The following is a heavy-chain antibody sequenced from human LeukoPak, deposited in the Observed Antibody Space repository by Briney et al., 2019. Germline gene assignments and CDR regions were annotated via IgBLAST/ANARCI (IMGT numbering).Heavy chain of an antibody. Sequence: SETLSLTCAVYGGSFSGYYWSWIRQPPGKGLEWIGEINHSGSTNYNPSLKSRVIIIIDTPKNHFSLTLSSVTAADTAVYYCARSDGYGLVGIWGQETMVTVSS. CDR1: GGSFSGYY. V-gene: IGHV4-34*01. J-gene: IGHJ3*02. CDR2: INHSGST. CDR3: ARSDGYGLVGI. D-gene: IGHD3-10*01.